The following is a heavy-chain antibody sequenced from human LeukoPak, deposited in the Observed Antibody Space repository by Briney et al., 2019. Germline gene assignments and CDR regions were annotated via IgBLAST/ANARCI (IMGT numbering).Heavy chain of an antibody. CDR1: EFSVGSNY. D-gene: IGHD6-19*01. CDR3: ARDEGSSGWYSGLWDYYYYYMDV. J-gene: IGHJ6*03. V-gene: IGHV3-66*01. Sequence: GGSLRLSCAASEFSVGSNYMTWVRQAPGKGLEWVSLIYSGGSTYYADSVKGRFTISRDNSKNTLYLQMNSLRAEDTAVYYCARDEGSSGWYSGLWDYYYYYMDVWGKGTTVTVSS. CDR2: IYSGGST.